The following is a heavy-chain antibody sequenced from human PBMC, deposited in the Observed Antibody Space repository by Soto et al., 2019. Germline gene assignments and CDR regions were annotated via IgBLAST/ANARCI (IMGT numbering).Heavy chain of an antibody. CDR1: GGTFSSYA. CDR2: IIPIFGTA. CDR3: ASGRILYPSTRVYFDY. D-gene: IGHD2-8*01. V-gene: IGHV1-69*06. Sequence: QVPLVQSGAEVKKPGSSVKVSCTASGGTFSSYAISWVRQAPGQGLEWMGGIIPIFGTANYAQKFQGRVTITADKSTSTDYMELCSLRSEDTAVYYCASGRILYPSTRVYFDYWGQGTLVTVSS. J-gene: IGHJ4*02.